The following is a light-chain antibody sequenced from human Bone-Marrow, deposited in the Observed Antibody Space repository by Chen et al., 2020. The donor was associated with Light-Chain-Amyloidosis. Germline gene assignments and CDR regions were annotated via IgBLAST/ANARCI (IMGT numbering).Light chain of an antibody. J-gene: IGLJ3*02. CDR1: NIGSTS. V-gene: IGLV3-21*02. Sequence: SYVLTQPSSVSVAPGQTATIACGGNNIGSTSVHWYQQTPGQAPLLVVYDASDRPSGIPERLSGSNSGNTAPLTISRVEAGDEADYYCPVWDRSSDRPVFGGGTKLTVL. CDR3: PVWDRSSDRPV. CDR2: DAS.